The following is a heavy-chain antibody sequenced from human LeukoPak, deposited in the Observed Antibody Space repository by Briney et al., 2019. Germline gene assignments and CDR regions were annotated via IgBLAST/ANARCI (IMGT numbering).Heavy chain of an antibody. J-gene: IGHJ6*02. Sequence: ASVKVSFKASGYTFTGYYMHWVRQAPGQGREWMGWINPNSGGTNYAQKFQGRVTITRDTSISTAYMELSRLRSDDTAVYYCSRDSNGLSVGMDVWGQGTTVTVSS. CDR1: GYTFTGYY. CDR2: INPNSGGT. V-gene: IGHV1-2*02. D-gene: IGHD3-22*01. CDR3: SRDSNGLSVGMDV.